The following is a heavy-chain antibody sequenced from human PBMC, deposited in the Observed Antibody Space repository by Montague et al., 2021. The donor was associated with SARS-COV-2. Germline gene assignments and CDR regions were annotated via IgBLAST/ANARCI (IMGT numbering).Heavy chain of an antibody. CDR3: ARGSGWMGNAFNI. J-gene: IGHJ3*02. Sequence: SETLSLTCAVSGGSISSYYWSWIRQPPGKGLEWIGYIYYSGSTNYNPSLKSRVTISVDTSKNQFSLKLSSVTAADTAVYYCARGSGWMGNAFNIWGQGTMVTVSS. V-gene: IGHV4-59*01. CDR2: IYYSGST. D-gene: IGHD6-19*01. CDR1: GGSISSYY.